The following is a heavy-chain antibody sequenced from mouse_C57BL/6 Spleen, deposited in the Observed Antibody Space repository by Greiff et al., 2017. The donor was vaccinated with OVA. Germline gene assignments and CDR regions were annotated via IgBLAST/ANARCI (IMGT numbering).Heavy chain of an antibody. Sequence: EVKLVESGGGLVKPGGSLKLSCAASGFTFSDYGMHWVRQAPEKGLEWVAYISSGSSTIYYADTVKGRFTISRDNAKNTLFLQMTSLRSEDTAMYYCARGGNHYAMDYWGQGTSVTVSS. J-gene: IGHJ4*01. D-gene: IGHD1-1*02. CDR1: GFTFSDYG. V-gene: IGHV5-17*01. CDR2: ISSGSSTI. CDR3: ARGGNHYAMDY.